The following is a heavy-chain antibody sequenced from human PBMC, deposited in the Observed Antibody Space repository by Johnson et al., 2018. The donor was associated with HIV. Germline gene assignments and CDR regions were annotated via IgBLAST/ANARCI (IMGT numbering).Heavy chain of an antibody. V-gene: IGHV3-30*04. CDR2: ISYEGSNK. CDR3: ARASDAFDI. CDR1: GFTFSTYA. Sequence: VQLVESGGGVAQPGRSLRLSCAASGFTFSTYAFHWVRQAQVKGLDWVAVISYEGSNKYYADSVKGRITISRDNSKYTVYLQMNSLRVEDTAVYYCARASDAFDIWGQGTMVTVSS. J-gene: IGHJ3*02.